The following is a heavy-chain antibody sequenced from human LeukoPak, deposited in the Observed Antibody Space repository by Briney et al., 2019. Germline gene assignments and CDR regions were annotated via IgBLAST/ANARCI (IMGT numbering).Heavy chain of an antibody. V-gene: IGHV3-74*01. CDR2: ISPTGSTT. D-gene: IGHD6-6*01. CDR3: ARGPNSNWSGLDF. J-gene: IGHJ4*02. Sequence: GGSLRLSCIASGFSFSRHWMHWARQLPGKGLVWVSRISPTGSTTSYADSVKGRFTVSRDNAKNTLYLQVNNLRAEDTAVYYCARGPNSNWSGLDFWGQGTLLTVSS. CDR1: GFSFSRHW.